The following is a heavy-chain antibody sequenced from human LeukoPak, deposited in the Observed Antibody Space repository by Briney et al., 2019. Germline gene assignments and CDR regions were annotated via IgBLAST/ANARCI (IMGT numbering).Heavy chain of an antibody. CDR1: GVSISSYY. D-gene: IGHD1-26*01. V-gene: IGHV4-59*01. CDR3: ARGDSGSFSQFDC. J-gene: IGHJ4*02. CDR2: VYYSGST. Sequence: KTSETLSLTCTVSGVSISSYYWSWIRQPPGKGLEWIGYVYYSGSTNYNPSLKSRVTISVDTSKNQFSLKLTSVTAADTAVYYCARGDSGSFSQFDCWGQGTLVTVSS.